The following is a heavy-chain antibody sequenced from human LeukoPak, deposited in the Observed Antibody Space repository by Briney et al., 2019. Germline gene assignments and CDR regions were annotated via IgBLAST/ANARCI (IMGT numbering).Heavy chain of an antibody. J-gene: IGHJ3*02. CDR3: ARDGPAAAGVDAFDI. CDR1: GYTFTGYY. V-gene: IGHV1-2*02. Sequence: ASVKVSCKASGYTFTGYYMHWVRQAPGQGLEWMGWINPNSGGTNYAQKFQGRVTMTRDTSISTAYMELSRLRSDDTAVYYCARDGPAAAGVDAFDIWGQGTMVTVSS. D-gene: IGHD6-13*01. CDR2: INPNSGGT.